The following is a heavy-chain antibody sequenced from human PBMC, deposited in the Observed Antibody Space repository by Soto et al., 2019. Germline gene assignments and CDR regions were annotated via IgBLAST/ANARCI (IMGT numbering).Heavy chain of an antibody. CDR3: ARETNGYDSNWFDP. Sequence: PSETLSLTCTVSGGSISSGDYSCSWTRQPPGKGLEWIGYIYYSGSTYYNPSFKSRVIISVDTSKSQFSLKLSSVTAADTAVYYCARETNGYDSNWFDPWGQGTLVTVSS. J-gene: IGHJ5*02. V-gene: IGHV4-30-4*01. CDR1: GGSISSGDYS. CDR2: IYYSGST. D-gene: IGHD5-12*01.